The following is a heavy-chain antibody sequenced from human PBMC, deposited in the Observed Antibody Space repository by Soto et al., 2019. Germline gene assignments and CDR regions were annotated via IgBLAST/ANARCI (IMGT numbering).Heavy chain of an antibody. D-gene: IGHD6-19*01. CDR2: IWYDGSLK. CDR3: ARARGEEVAGYFDC. Sequence: QVQLVESGGGVVQPGRSLRLSCAASGFTFSIYGMHWVRQAPGKGLEWVAVIWYDGSLKYYADSVKGRFTISRDNSKNTLYLQMNSLRADDAAVYYCARARGEEVAGYFDCWGQGTLVTVSS. CDR1: GFTFSIYG. V-gene: IGHV3-33*01. J-gene: IGHJ4*02.